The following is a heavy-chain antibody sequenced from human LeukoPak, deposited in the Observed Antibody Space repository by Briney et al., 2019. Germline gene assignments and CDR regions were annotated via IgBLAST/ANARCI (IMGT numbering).Heavy chain of an antibody. CDR1: GGTFSSYA. Sequence: SVKVSCKASGGTFSSYAISWVRQAPGQGLEWMGGIIPIFGTANYAQKFQGRVTITADKSTSTAYMELSSLRSEDTAVYYCARGNLDLYDYVCGSYPDWFDPWGQGTLVTVSS. CDR3: ARGNLDLYDYVCGSYPDWFDP. V-gene: IGHV1-69*06. CDR2: IIPIFGTA. D-gene: IGHD3-16*02. J-gene: IGHJ5*02.